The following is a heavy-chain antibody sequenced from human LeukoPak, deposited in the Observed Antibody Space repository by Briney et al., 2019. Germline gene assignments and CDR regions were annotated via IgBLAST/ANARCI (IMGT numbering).Heavy chain of an antibody. J-gene: IGHJ5*02. Sequence: GGSLRLSCAASGFTFSSYEMSWVRQAPGKGLEWVAVIWYDGTNKYYADSAKGRFTISRDNSKNTLYLQMNSLRAEDTAVYYCARATVTRWFDPWGQGTLVTVSS. V-gene: IGHV3-33*08. D-gene: IGHD4-17*01. CDR2: IWYDGTNK. CDR1: GFTFSSYE. CDR3: ARATVTRWFDP.